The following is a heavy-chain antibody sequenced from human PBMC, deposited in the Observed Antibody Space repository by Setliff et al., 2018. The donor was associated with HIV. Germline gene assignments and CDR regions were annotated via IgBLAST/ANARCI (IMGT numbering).Heavy chain of an antibody. CDR3: AEVTCNPDSCFLDY. CDR2: IHPNTGST. J-gene: IGHJ4*02. Sequence: ASVKVSCKASGSPFITYHVHWVRQAPGQGLEWMGIIHPNTGSTSYAQKFQGRVTMTWDTSSGTVYMDLNSLKSADTAVYYCAEVTCNPDSCFLDYWGQGTLVTVSS. CDR1: GSPFITYH. V-gene: IGHV1-46*01. D-gene: IGHD3-22*01.